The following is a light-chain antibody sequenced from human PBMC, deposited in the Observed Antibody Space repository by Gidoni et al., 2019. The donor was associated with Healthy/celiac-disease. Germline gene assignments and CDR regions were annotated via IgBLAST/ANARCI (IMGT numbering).Light chain of an antibody. Sequence: DIVMTQSPLSLPVTPGEPASISCRSSQSLLHSNGYNYLDWYLQKPGQSPQLLIYLGSNRASGVPDRFSGSGSGTDFTLKISRVEAEDVGVYYCMQALQTPPYMYSFGQXTKLEIK. J-gene: IGKJ2*03. V-gene: IGKV2-28*01. CDR2: LGS. CDR3: MQALQTPPYMYS. CDR1: QSLLHSNGYNY.